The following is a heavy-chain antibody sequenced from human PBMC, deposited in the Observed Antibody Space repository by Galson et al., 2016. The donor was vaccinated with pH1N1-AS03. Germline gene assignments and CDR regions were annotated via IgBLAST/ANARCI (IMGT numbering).Heavy chain of an antibody. D-gene: IGHD6-13*01. CDR3: ARGPVSYSNYWFPPPDY. J-gene: IGHJ4*02. CDR1: EFTFSSYA. Sequence: SLRLSCAASEFTFSSYAMHWVRQAPGKGLEYVSAISGNGFSTYYANSVKGRFTISRDNSKNTLYLQMGSLRAEDMAVYYCARGPVSYSNYWFPPPDYWGQGTLVTVSS. V-gene: IGHV3-64*01. CDR2: ISGNGFST.